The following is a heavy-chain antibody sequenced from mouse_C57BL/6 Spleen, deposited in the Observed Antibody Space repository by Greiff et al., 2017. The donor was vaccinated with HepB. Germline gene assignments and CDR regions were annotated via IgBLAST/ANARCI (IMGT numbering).Heavy chain of an antibody. J-gene: IGHJ4*01. Sequence: EVQLVESGEGLVKPGGSLKLSCAASGFTFSRYAMSWVRQTPEKRLEWVAYISSGGDYIYYDDTVKGRFPISRDNARNTRYLQMSSLKSEDTAMYYCTRGGKYYGDYDAIDYWGQGTSVTVSS. CDR1: GFTFSRYA. D-gene: IGHD2-13*01. CDR2: ISSGGDYI. V-gene: IGHV5-9-1*02. CDR3: TRGGKYYGDYDAIDY.